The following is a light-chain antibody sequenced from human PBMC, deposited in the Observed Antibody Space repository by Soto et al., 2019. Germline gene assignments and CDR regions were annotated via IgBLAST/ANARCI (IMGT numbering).Light chain of an antibody. CDR1: SSDVGTYNR. Sequence: QSVLTQPASVSGSPGQSITISCTGTSSDVGTYNRVSWYHHHPGKAPKLMMYEGSKRPSGVSNRFSGSKSGNTASLTISGLQAQDEADYYCCSYAGSSTYVFGTGTKLPVL. V-gene: IGLV2-23*01. CDR2: EGS. J-gene: IGLJ1*01. CDR3: CSYAGSSTYV.